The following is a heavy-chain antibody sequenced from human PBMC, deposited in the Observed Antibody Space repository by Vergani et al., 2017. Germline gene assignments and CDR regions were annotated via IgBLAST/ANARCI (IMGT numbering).Heavy chain of an antibody. J-gene: IGHJ4*02. D-gene: IGHD3-9*01. CDR3: ARRSGIVYDIFSGTQYFFDF. Sequence: QVQLQESGPGLVKPSETLSLTCIVSGGSISPYYWSWIRQPAGKGLEWIGRIYRTGRTHFNPSLKSRVTISVDTSNNHFSLRLNSLTAADTAVYYCARRSGIVYDIFSGTQYFFDFWGQGTLVTVS. CDR1: GGSISPYY. V-gene: IGHV4-4*07. CDR2: IYRTGRT.